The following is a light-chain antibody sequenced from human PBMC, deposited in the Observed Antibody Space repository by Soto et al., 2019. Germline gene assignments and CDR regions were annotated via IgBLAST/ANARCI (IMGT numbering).Light chain of an antibody. J-gene: IGLJ1*01. V-gene: IGLV2-14*01. CDR3: SSYTTSSFYV. CDR1: SSDVGGYNY. CDR2: DVN. Sequence: QSALTQPASVSGSPGQSITISCTGTSSDVGGYNYVSWYQRHPGKAPKLMIYDVNNRPSGVSNRFSGSKSGNTASLTISGLQAEDEADYYCSSYTTSSFYVFATGTKLTVL.